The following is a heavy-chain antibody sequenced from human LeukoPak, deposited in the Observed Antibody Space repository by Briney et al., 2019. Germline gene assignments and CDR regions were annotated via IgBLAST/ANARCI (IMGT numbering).Heavy chain of an antibody. CDR3: ASHSYGYNH. Sequence: GGSLRLSCAASGIIITSYWMSWVRQTPGKGLEWVANIKQDGSEKNYVDSVKGRFTIFRDNVRNSLYLQMNSLRAEDTAVYYCASHSYGYNHWGQGTLVIVSS. CDR1: GIIITSYW. J-gene: IGHJ5*02. V-gene: IGHV3-7*01. D-gene: IGHD3-16*01. CDR2: IKQDGSEK.